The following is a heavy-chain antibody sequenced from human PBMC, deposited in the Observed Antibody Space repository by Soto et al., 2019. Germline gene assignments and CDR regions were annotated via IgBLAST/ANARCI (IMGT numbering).Heavy chain of an antibody. V-gene: IGHV1-58*01. CDR1: GFTFTTSA. CDR2: IVVGSGST. CDR3: AAPYGMDV. Sequence: SVKVSCNTYGFTFTTSAVQWVRQARGQRLEWIGWIVVGSGSTNYAQKFQERVTITRDISTTTVYMELSSLRVEDTAIYYCAAPYGMDVWGLGTKVTDSS. J-gene: IGHJ6*02.